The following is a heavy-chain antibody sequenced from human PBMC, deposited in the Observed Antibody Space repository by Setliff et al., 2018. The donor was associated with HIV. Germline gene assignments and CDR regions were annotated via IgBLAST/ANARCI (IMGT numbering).Heavy chain of an antibody. J-gene: IGHJ4*02. D-gene: IGHD4-17*01. CDR1: GASVSTIDYY. CDR2: IYYAGNT. CDR3: ARHSRTAVPTIDY. Sequence: LSLTCTVSGASVSTIDYYWGWVRQSPRAGLEWIADIYYAGNTYYNPSLKSRATISIDTSRNQFSLKVTSLTAADTAVYYCARHSRTAVPTIDYWGQGTLVTVPQ. V-gene: IGHV4-39*01.